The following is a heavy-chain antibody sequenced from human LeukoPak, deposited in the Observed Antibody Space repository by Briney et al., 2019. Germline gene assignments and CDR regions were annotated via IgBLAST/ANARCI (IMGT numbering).Heavy chain of an antibody. D-gene: IGHD3-22*01. J-gene: IGHJ4*02. CDR2: ISSSGGTK. V-gene: IGHV3-11*01. CDR1: GFTFSDTY. Sequence: PGGSLRLSCAASGFTFSDTYMSWTRQAPGKGLEWISYISSSGGTKYYADSVRGRFTISRDNAENSLYLQMNSLRVEDTAVYYCSRPYYDVSGYYEGGYWGLGTLVTVSS. CDR3: SRPYYDVSGYYEGGY.